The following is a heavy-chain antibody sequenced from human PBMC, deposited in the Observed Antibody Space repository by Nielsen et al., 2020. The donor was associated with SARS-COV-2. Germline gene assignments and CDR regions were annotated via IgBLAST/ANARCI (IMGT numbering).Heavy chain of an antibody. D-gene: IGHD2-21*02. J-gene: IGHJ4*02. V-gene: IGHV1-18*01. CDR3: ARGDGIVVVTAPFDY. CDR2: ISAYNGNT. Sequence: WVRQAPGQGLEWMGWISAYNGNTNYAQKLQGRVTMTTDTSTSTAYMELRSLRSDDTAVYYCARGDGIVVVTAPFDYWGQGTLVTV.